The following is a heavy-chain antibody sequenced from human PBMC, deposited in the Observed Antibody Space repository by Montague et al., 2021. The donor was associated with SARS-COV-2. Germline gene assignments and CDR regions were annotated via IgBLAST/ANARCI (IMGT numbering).Heavy chain of an antibody. Sequence: SKTLSLTCAVYGGSFSGYHWSWIRQPPGEGLEWIGEINHSGSTNYNPSLKSRVTISVDTSKNQSSLKLSSVTAADTAVYYCARGGRQWLVIDPRYYFDYWGQGTLVTVSS. CDR3: ARGGRQWLVIDPRYYFDY. CDR1: GGSFSGYH. D-gene: IGHD6-19*01. V-gene: IGHV4-34*01. J-gene: IGHJ4*01. CDR2: INHSGST.